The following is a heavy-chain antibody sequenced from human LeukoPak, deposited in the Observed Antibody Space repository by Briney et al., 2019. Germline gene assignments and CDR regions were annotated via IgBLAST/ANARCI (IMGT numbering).Heavy chain of an antibody. J-gene: IGHJ3*02. Sequence: GGSLRLSCAASGFTVSSNYMSWVRQAPGKGLEWVSVIYSGGSTYYADSVKGRFTISRDNSKNTLYLQMNSLRAEDTAVYYCARDPSSGWHNDAFDIWGQGTMVTVSS. D-gene: IGHD6-19*01. CDR2: IYSGGST. CDR1: GFTVSSNY. V-gene: IGHV3-66*01. CDR3: ARDPSSGWHNDAFDI.